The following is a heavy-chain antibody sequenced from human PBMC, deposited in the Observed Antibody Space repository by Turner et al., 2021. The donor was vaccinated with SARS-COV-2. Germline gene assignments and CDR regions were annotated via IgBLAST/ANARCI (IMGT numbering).Heavy chain of an antibody. CDR1: GDSINNRNYY. D-gene: IGHD6-13*01. CDR3: VRDGYSRQLIRRVV. V-gene: IGHV4-39*02. CDR2: IYYSGGP. J-gene: IGHJ4*02. Sequence: QLHLQESGPGLVKPSESLSLTCTVSGDSINNRNYYWGWIRQPPGKGLEWIGSIYYSGGPYYNLSLKGRVSMSVDTSKNQFSLNLSSVTAADTAVYFCVRDGYSRQLIRRVVWGQGTLVAVSS.